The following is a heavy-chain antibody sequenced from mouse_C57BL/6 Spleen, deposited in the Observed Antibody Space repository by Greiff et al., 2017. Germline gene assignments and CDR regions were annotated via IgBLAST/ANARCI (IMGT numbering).Heavy chain of an antibody. CDR1: GFSLTSYG. V-gene: IGHV2-3*01. D-gene: IGHD2-4*01. CDR3: AKGDYDYDGSWFAY. Sequence: QVQLQQSGPGLVAHSQSLSITCTVSGFSLTSYGVSWVRQPPGKGLEWLGVIWGDGSTNYHSALISRLSISKDNSKSQVFLKLNSLQTDDTATYYCAKGDYDYDGSWFAYWGQGTLVTVSA. J-gene: IGHJ3*01. CDR2: IWGDGST.